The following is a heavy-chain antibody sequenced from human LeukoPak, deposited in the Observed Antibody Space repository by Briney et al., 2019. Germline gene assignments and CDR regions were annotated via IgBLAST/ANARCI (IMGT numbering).Heavy chain of an antibody. V-gene: IGHV3-66*01. CDR1: GLIVSSNY. CDR2: IYSRGDT. J-gene: IGHJ4*02. CDR3: ARSNCNSCYLGVWYYFDY. Sequence: PGGSLRLSCAASGLIVSSNYMSWDRQAPGKGLEWVSVIYSRGDTYYADSVKGRFTISRDTSENTLYLQMNSLRAEDTAVYYCARSNCNSCYLGVWYYFDYWGQGALVTVSS. D-gene: IGHD1/OR15-1a*01.